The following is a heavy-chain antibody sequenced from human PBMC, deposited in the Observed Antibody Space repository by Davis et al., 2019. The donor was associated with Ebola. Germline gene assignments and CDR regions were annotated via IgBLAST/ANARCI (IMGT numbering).Heavy chain of an antibody. CDR3: ARAGPYYYGMDV. Sequence: PGGSLRLSCAASGFTFSTYSMSWVRQAPGKGLEWVSSISSDSDYIYYADSVKGRFTISRDNAKNSLYLQMNSLRAEDTAVYYCARAGPYYYGMDVWGQGTTVTVSS. CDR2: ISSDSDYI. J-gene: IGHJ6*02. CDR1: GFTFSTYS. V-gene: IGHV3-21*01.